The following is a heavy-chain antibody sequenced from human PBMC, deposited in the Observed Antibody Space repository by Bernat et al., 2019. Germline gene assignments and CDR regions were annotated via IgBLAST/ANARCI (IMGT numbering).Heavy chain of an antibody. D-gene: IGHD1-1*01. CDR1: GFTFNSHA. CDR2: ISDDGSNK. J-gene: IGHJ6*03. Sequence: QVQLGASGGSLVQPWRFLGISCASSGFTFNSHAMHRVRQASGKGLGWVAGISDDGSNKHYADSVKGRFTISRDNSKNTLYLQMNSLRAEDTAVYYCARDYWNGYYMDFWGKGTTVTVSS. CDR3: ARDYWNGYYMDF. V-gene: IGHV3-30*16.